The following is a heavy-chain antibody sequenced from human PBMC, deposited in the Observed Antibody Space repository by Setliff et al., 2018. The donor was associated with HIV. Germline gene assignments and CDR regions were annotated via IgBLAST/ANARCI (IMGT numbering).Heavy chain of an antibody. D-gene: IGHD6-25*01. Sequence: LSLTCAVYGGTFSGHYWSWIRQPPGQGLDWIGEIHPSGNTYYNPSLQSRVTISVDTSKNQFSLNLSSVTAADTAVYYCARGLDSAKIHYWGQGTLVTVSS. CDR2: IHPSGNT. CDR3: ARGLDSAKIHY. CDR1: GGTFSGHY. J-gene: IGHJ4*02. V-gene: IGHV4-34*01.